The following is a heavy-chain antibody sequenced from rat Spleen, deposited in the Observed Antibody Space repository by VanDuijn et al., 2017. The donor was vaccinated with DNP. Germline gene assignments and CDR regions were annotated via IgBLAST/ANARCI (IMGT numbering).Heavy chain of an antibody. V-gene: IGHV3-3*01. J-gene: IGHJ2*01. Sequence: EVVLQESGPGLVKPSQSLSLTCSVTGLSITNNFKWTWIRRFPEKKLEWMGFVTNAGSTDYNPSLKSRISITTDTSKNQFFLQVNSMTTEDTATYYCAIQLGVFDFWGQGVPVTVSS. CDR3: AIQLGVFDF. D-gene: IGHD4-6*01. CDR1: GLSITNNFK. CDR2: VTNAGST.